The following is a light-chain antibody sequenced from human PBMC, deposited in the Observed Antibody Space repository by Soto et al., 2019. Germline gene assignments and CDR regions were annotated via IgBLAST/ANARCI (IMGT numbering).Light chain of an antibody. V-gene: IGLV1-40*01. CDR3: HSYDSSLSGSV. CDR2: GNN. CDR1: SSNIGAGYH. J-gene: IGLJ3*02. Sequence: QSVVTQPPSVSGAPGQRVTISCTGSSSNIGAGYHVHWYQQLPGTAPKLLIYGNNNRPSGVPDRFSGSKSGTSASLAITGLQAEDEADYFCHSYDSSLSGSVFGGGTKLTVL.